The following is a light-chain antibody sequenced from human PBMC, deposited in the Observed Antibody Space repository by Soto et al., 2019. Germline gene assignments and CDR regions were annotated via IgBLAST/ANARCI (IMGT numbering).Light chain of an antibody. CDR1: SSNIGGGYD. CDR3: GAWDNSLSVL. J-gene: IGLJ3*02. CDR2: GNI. V-gene: IGLV1-40*01. Sequence: QPVLTQPPSVSGAPGQRVTISCTGSSSNIGGGYDVHWYRQLPGTAPKLLIYGNINRPSRVPDRFSGSKSDTSASLAITGLQAEDEADYYCGAWDNSLSVLFGGGTKVTVL.